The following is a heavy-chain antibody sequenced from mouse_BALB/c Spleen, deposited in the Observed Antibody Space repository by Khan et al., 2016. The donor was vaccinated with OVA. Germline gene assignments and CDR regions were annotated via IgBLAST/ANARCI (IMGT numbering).Heavy chain of an antibody. Sequence: QVQLKESGPGLVAPSQSLSITCTVSGFSLSRYNIHWVRQPPGKGLEWLGMIWGGGGTDYNSTLKSRLSISKHNSKSQVFLQMNSLQTDDTAMYYCARAYYRYDGYYAMDYWGQGTSVTVSS. V-gene: IGHV2-6-4*01. CDR3: ARAYYRYDGYYAMDY. J-gene: IGHJ4*01. D-gene: IGHD2-14*01. CDR1: GFSLSRYN. CDR2: IWGGGGT.